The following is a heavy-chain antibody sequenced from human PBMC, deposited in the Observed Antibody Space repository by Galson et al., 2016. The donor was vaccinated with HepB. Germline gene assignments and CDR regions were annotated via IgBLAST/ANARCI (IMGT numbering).Heavy chain of an antibody. CDR3: AALGYFDPYAFDI. D-gene: IGHD3-9*01. Sequence: SVKVSCKASGFTFTSSAVQWVRQARGQRLEWIGWIVVGSGNTSYAQKFQERVTITRDMSTSTAYMELSSLRSEDTAVYYCAALGYFDPYAFDIWGQGTMVTVSS. V-gene: IGHV1-58*01. CDR1: GFTFTSSA. J-gene: IGHJ3*02. CDR2: IVVGSGNT.